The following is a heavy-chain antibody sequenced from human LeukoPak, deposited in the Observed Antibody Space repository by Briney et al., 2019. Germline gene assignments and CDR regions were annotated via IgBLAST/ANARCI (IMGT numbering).Heavy chain of an antibody. V-gene: IGHV3-23*01. CDR1: GFTFSTYA. Sequence: GSLRLSCAASGFTFSTYAMSWVRQAPGRGLEWVSSISGSGGSTYSADSVKGRFTISRDNSKNTLYLQMNSLRAEDTALYYCAKDRSCTNDICHGDFDYWGQGTLVTVSS. J-gene: IGHJ4*02. D-gene: IGHD2-8*01. CDR2: ISGSGGST. CDR3: AKDRSCTNDICHGDFDY.